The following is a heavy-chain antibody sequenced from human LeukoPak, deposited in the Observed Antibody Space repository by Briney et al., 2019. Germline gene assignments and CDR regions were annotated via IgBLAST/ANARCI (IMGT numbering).Heavy chain of an antibody. CDR2: IYTSGST. CDR3: ARARAGDHFDY. CDR1: GGSISSGSYY. V-gene: IGHV4-61*02. D-gene: IGHD3-16*01. J-gene: IGHJ4*02. Sequence: SQTLSLTCTVSGGSISSGSYYWSWIRQPAGKGLEWIGRIYTSGSTNYNPSLKSRVTISVDTSKNQFSLKLSSVTAADTAVYYCARARAGDHFDYRGQGTLVTVSS.